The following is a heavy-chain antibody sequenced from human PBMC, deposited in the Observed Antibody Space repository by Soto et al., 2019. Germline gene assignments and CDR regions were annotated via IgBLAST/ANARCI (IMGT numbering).Heavy chain of an antibody. D-gene: IGHD3-9*01. CDR2: ISVSCRTI. CDR3: ARRAPIYYDALTGYEEAGMDV. CDR1: GFNFKTYE. V-gene: IGHV3-48*03. J-gene: IGHJ6*02. Sequence: VELVESGGGLVQPGGSLTLACAASGFNFKTYEMNWVRQAPGKGLEWISYISVSCRTIYYADSVQGRVNISRDNAKKLVFVQMNSLRAEDTAGYHCARRAPIYYDALTGYEEAGMDVWGQGTTVTVSS.